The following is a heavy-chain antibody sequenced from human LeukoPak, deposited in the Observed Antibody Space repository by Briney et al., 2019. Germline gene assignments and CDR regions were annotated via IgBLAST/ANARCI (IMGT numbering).Heavy chain of an antibody. V-gene: IGHV3-21*01. D-gene: IGHD1-1*01. J-gene: IGHJ6*02. Sequence: PGGSLRLSCAASGFTFSSYSMNWVRQAPGKGLEWVSSISSSSCYIYYADSVKGRFTISRDNAKNSLYLQMNSLRAEDTAVYYCASTNAYYYYGMDVWGQGTTVTVSS. CDR3: ASTNAYYYYGMDV. CDR2: ISSSSCYI. CDR1: GFTFSSYS.